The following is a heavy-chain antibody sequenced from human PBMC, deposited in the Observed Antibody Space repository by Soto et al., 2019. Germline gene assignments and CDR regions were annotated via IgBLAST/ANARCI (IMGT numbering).Heavy chain of an antibody. D-gene: IGHD5-18*01. CDR3: ATGLKDTSNRPSFDT. V-gene: IGHV3-11*01. CDR1: GFNFSDYY. J-gene: IGHJ5*02. CDR2: ILSLESHK. Sequence: EGSLRLSCSGSGFNFSDYYMNSNRLTPVKEREWVSSILSLESHKYYAASVMGRLIISRDNAKKALCLQLNSMRATDTSIYFCATGLKDTSNRPSFDTWGPGRPVTVSS.